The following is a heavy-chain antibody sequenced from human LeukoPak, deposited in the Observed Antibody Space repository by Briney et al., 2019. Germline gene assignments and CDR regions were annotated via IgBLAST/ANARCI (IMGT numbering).Heavy chain of an antibody. D-gene: IGHD1-7*01. Sequence: GGSLRLSCAASGFTFSSYSMNWVRQAPGKRLEWVSSISSSSSYIYYADSVKGRFTISRDNAKNSLYLQMNSLRAEDTAVYYCARRLEITGTSPFDYWGQGTLVTVSS. CDR1: GFTFSSYS. CDR2: ISSSSSYI. CDR3: ARRLEITGTSPFDY. J-gene: IGHJ4*02. V-gene: IGHV3-21*01.